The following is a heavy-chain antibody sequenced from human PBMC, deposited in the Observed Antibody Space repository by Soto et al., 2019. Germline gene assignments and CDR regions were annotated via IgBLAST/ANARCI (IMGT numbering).Heavy chain of an antibody. CDR2: IYYSGST. J-gene: IGHJ6*02. CDR3: ARLGGQWLYNYYYGMDV. Sequence: LSLTCTVSGGSISSSSYYWGWIRQPPGKGLEWIGSIYYSGSTYYNPSLKSRVTISVDTSKNQFSLKLSSVTAADTAVYYCARLGGQWLYNYYYGMDVWGQGTTVTVSS. V-gene: IGHV4-39*01. D-gene: IGHD6-19*01. CDR1: GGSISSSSYY.